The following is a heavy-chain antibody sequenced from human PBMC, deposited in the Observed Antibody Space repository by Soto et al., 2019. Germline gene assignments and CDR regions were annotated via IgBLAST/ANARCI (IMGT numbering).Heavy chain of an antibody. D-gene: IGHD4-4*01. CDR1: GFTFSSYW. Sequence: GGSLRLSCAASGFTFSSYWMSWVRQAPGKGLEWVANIKQDGSEKYYVDSVKGRFTISRDNAKNSLYLQMNSLRAEDTAVYYCARDTNLPYSNYLPYYYYGMDVWGQGTTVTVSS. CDR3: ARDTNLPYSNYLPYYYYGMDV. V-gene: IGHV3-7*01. CDR2: IKQDGSEK. J-gene: IGHJ6*02.